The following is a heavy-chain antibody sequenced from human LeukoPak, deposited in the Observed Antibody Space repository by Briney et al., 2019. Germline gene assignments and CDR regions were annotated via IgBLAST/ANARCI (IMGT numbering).Heavy chain of an antibody. Sequence: PSETLSLTCAVYGGSFSGYYWSWIRRPPGKGLEWIGEINHSGSTNYNPSLKSRVTISVDTSKNQFSLKLSSVTAADTAVYYCARGPAMVFWGQGTLVTVSS. J-gene: IGHJ4*02. CDR3: ARGPAMVF. CDR1: GGSFSGYY. V-gene: IGHV4-34*01. D-gene: IGHD5-18*01. CDR2: INHSGST.